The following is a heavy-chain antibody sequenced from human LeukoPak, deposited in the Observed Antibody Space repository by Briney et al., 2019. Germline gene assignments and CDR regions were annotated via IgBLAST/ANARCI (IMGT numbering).Heavy chain of an antibody. V-gene: IGHV3-48*02. Sequence: GGSLRLSCAASGFTFSDFSMNWVRQAPGKGLEWVSYINTISSTKYYADSVKGRFTISRDNAKNSLSLQMNSLRDEDTAVYYCARGKIGYYYGDYDGYWGQGTLVTVSS. CDR1: GFTFSDFS. J-gene: IGHJ4*02. D-gene: IGHD4-17*01. CDR2: INTISSTK. CDR3: ARGKIGYYYGDYDGY.